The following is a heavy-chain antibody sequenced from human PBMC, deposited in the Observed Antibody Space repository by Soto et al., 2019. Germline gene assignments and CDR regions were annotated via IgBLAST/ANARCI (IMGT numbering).Heavy chain of an antibody. Sequence: GGSLRLSCAASGFTFSSFGMNWVRQAPGKGLEWVSSLSPNGGSTYYAESVKGRFTISRDNAKNTLFLQMDSLRAEDTAVYFCAKSKDSTIFGVVIYYFDTWGQGALVTVSS. CDR1: GFTFSSFG. CDR2: LSPNGGST. D-gene: IGHD3-3*01. CDR3: AKSKDSTIFGVVIYYFDT. V-gene: IGHV3-23*01. J-gene: IGHJ4*02.